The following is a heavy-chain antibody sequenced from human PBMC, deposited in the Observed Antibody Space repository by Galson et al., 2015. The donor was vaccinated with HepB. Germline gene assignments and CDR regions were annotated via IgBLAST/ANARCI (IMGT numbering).Heavy chain of an antibody. V-gene: IGHV2-70*04. CDR1: GFSLSTTGMR. Sequence: PALVKPTQTLTLTCTLSGFSLSTTGMRVSWIRQPPGKALEWLARIDWDDDKFYSTSLKTRLTISKDNFKNQVVLTMTNVDPLDTGTYYCARIPNDYWGMDVWGKGTTVTVSS. CDR3: ARIPNDYWGMDV. J-gene: IGHJ6*04. D-gene: IGHD3-3*01. CDR2: IDWDDDK.